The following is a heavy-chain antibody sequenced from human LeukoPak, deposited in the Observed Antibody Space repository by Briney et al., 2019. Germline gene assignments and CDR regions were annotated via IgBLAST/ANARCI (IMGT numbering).Heavy chain of an antibody. J-gene: IGHJ4*02. CDR3: AKGSRVYFGLAYFDD. V-gene: IGHV3-23*01. CDR1: GFTFSTYA. D-gene: IGHD6-13*01. Sequence: GGSLRLSCAASGFTFSTYAMSWVRQAPGKGLEWVSGISGSGGSTYYADSVKGRFTISRDNSKNTLYVQMNSLRDEDTAVYYCAKGSRVYFGLAYFDDWGQGGLVTVSS. CDR2: ISGSGGST.